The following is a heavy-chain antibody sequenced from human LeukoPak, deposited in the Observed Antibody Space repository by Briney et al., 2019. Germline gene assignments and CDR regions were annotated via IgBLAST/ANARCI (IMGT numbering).Heavy chain of an antibody. CDR3: ARVVPVGVGATYYYYMDV. Sequence: ASAKVSCKASGYTFTSYGISWVRQAPGQGLEWMGWISAYNGNTNYAQKLQGRVTMTTDTSTSTAYMELRSLRSDDTAVYYCARVVPVGVGATYYYYMDVWGKGTTVTVSS. V-gene: IGHV1-18*01. CDR1: GYTFTSYG. CDR2: ISAYNGNT. D-gene: IGHD1-26*01. J-gene: IGHJ6*03.